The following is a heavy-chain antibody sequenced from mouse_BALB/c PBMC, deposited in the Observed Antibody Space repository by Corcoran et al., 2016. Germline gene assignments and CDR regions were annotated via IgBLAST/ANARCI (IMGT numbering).Heavy chain of an antibody. V-gene: IGHV1-18*01. J-gene: IGHJ2*01. CDR3: ATCGTTPSAY. D-gene: IGHD1-1*01. Sequence: DVLLQQSGPELVKPGASVKIPCKASGYTFTDYNMDWVMQSHGKSLEWIGDINPRSGGTIYNQTFKGKATLTVDKSASTAYMELRSLTSEDTAVYDLATCGTTPSAYLGQGTTVSVSS. CDR1: GYTFTDYN. CDR2: INPRSGGT.